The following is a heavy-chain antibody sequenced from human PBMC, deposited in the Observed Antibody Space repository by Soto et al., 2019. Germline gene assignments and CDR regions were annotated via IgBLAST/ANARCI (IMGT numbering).Heavy chain of an antibody. V-gene: IGHV4-4*07. CDR2: IYATGTT. CDR1: GASISGFY. Sequence: SETLSLTCTVSGASISGFYWSWIRKSAGKGLEWIGRIYATGTTDYNPSLKSRDMMSVDTSKKQLSLKLRSVTAADTAVYYCVRDGTKTLRDWFDPWGQG. J-gene: IGHJ5*02. D-gene: IGHD1-1*01. CDR3: VRDGTKTLRDWFDP.